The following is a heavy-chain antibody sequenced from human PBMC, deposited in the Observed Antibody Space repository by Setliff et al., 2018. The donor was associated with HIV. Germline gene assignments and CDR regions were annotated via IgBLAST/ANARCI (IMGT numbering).Heavy chain of an antibody. CDR2: IYTSGST. V-gene: IGHV4-61*02. Sequence: KSSETLSLTCTVSGGSISSGSYYWSWIRQPAGKGLEWIGRIYTSGSTNYNPSLKSRVTMSIDTSKNQFSLKLTSATAADTSVYFCASRRPRSSGSAFDYWGQGTLVTVSS. J-gene: IGHJ4*02. CDR3: ASRRPRSSGSAFDY. D-gene: IGHD3-10*01. CDR1: GGSISSGSYY.